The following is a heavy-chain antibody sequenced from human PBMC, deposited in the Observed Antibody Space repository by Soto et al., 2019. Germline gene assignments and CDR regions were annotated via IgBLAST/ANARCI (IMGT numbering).Heavy chain of an antibody. J-gene: IGHJ4*02. V-gene: IGHV4-34*01. CDR1: NGSLSKYY. Sequence: QLQQWGAGLLKPSETLSLTCAVYNGSLSKYYWNWIRQSPGKGLEWIGEINQSGATNYNPSLKSRVTISVDTSKNQFSLKLKSLTAADTAVYYCARGYYYASGSSFPYWGQGTLVTVSS. D-gene: IGHD3-10*01. CDR2: INQSGAT. CDR3: ARGYYYASGSSFPY.